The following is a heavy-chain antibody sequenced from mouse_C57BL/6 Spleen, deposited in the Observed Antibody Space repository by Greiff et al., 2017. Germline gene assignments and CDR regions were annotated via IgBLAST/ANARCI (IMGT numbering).Heavy chain of an antibody. Sequence: VQLQQSGPELVKPGASVKISCKASGYAFSSSWMNWVKQRPGKGLEWIGRIYPGDGDTNYNGKFKGKATLTADKSSSTAYMQLSSLTSEDSAVYFCARGNWDGFDYWGQGTTLTVSS. D-gene: IGHD4-1*01. J-gene: IGHJ2*01. CDR1: GYAFSSSW. CDR3: ARGNWDGFDY. V-gene: IGHV1-82*01. CDR2: IYPGDGDT.